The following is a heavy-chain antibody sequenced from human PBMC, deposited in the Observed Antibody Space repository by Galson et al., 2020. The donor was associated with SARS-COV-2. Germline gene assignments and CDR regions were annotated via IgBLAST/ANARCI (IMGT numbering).Heavy chain of an antibody. CDR2: INPSGGST. Sequence: ASVTVSCKASGYTFTSYYMHWVRQAPGQGLEWMGIINPSGGSTSYAQKFQGRVTMTRDTSTSTVYMELSSLRSEDTAVYYCARDGSDCSGGSWYYLGYWGQGTLVTVSS. CDR3: ARDGSDCSGGSWYYLGY. D-gene: IGHD2-15*01. V-gene: IGHV1-46*01. J-gene: IGHJ4*02. CDR1: GYTFTSYY.